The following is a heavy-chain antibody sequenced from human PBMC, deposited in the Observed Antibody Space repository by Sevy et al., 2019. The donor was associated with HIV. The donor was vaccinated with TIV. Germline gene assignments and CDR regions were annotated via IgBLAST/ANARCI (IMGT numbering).Heavy chain of an antibody. CDR3: AKRPSLFYLLDY. D-gene: IGHD3-3*01. J-gene: IGHJ4*02. Sequence: GGSLRLSCAASGFTFSNYGMHWVRQAPGKGLEGVAVISYDGSKKYYADSVKGRFTISRDNSTNTLYLQMNSLGNEDTAVYYCAKRPSLFYLLDYWGQGTLVTVSS. V-gene: IGHV3-30*18. CDR1: GFTFSNYG. CDR2: ISYDGSKK.